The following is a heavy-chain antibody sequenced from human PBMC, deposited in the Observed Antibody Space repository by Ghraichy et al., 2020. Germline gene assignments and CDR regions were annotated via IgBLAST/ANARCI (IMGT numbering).Heavy chain of an antibody. CDR3: AREVVGAGTFHDAFDI. Sequence: SETLPLTCTVSGGSISSYYWSWIRQPPGKGLEWIGYIYYSGSTNYNPSLKSRVTISVDTSKNQFSLKLSSVTAADTAVYYCAREVVGAGTFHDAFDIWGQGTMVTVSS. D-gene: IGHD6-19*01. CDR1: GGSISSYY. V-gene: IGHV4-59*01. CDR2: IYYSGST. J-gene: IGHJ3*02.